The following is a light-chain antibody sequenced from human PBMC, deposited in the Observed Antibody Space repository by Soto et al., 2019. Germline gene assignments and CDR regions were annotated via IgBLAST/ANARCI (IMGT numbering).Light chain of an antibody. Sequence: EIVLTQSPVTLSLSPGESATLSCRASQSVSSSKVAWYQQKPGQAPRLPIYGAASRATGIPDRFSGVGSETDFTRTINILEPEDFAVYYCQQYATSPHSFGQGTKLAIK. CDR2: GAA. V-gene: IGKV3-20*01. CDR1: QSVSSSK. J-gene: IGKJ2*01. CDR3: QQYATSPHS.